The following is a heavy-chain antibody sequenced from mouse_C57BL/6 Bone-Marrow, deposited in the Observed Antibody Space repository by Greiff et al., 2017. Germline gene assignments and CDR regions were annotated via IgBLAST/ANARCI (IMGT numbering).Heavy chain of an antibody. J-gene: IGHJ1*03. CDR3: ARELGRWYFDV. V-gene: IGHV5-4*01. Sequence: DVMLVESGGGLVKPGGSLKLSCAASGFTFSSYAMSWVRQTPEKRLEWVATISDGGSYTYYPDNVKGRFTISRDNAKNNLYLQMSHLKSEDTAMYYCARELGRWYFDVWGTGTTVTVSS. CDR1: GFTFSSYA. D-gene: IGHD4-1*01. CDR2: ISDGGSYT.